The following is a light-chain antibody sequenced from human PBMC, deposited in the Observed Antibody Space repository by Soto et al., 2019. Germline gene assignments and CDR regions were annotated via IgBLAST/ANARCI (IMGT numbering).Light chain of an antibody. CDR3: QQYDNWPPWT. V-gene: IGKV3-15*01. J-gene: IGKJ1*01. CDR1: QSVGSN. CDR2: GAS. Sequence: EIVMTQSPATLSVSPGERATLSCRASQSVGSNLAWYQQKPGQAPRLLISGASTRANGIPARFSGSGSGTEFTLTISSLQSEDFAVYYCQQYDNWPPWTFGRGTKVEIK.